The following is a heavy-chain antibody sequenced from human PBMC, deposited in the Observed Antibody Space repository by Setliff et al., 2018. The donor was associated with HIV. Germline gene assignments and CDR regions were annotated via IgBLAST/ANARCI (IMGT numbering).Heavy chain of an antibody. CDR3: ATPISTTSGSAFDY. Sequence: GESLKISCKGSGYSFISYWIGWVRQMPGKGLEWMGIIYPGDSNTKYSPSFQGQVTLSVDKSISTAYLQWSSLKASDTAMYYCATPISTTSGSAFDYWGQGTLVTVSS. D-gene: IGHD2-2*01. CDR1: GYSFISYW. CDR2: IYPGDSNT. V-gene: IGHV5-51*01. J-gene: IGHJ4*02.